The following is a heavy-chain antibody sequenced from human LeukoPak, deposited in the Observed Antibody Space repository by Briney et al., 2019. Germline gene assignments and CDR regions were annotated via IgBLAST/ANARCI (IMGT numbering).Heavy chain of an antibody. CDR2: INPNSGGT. CDR1: GYTFTGYY. J-gene: IGHJ5*02. V-gene: IGHV1-2*02. D-gene: IGHD1-14*01. Sequence: GASVKVSCKASGYTFTGYYMHWVRQAPGQGLEWMGWINPNSGGTNYAQKFQGRVTMTRDTSISTAYMELSRLRSDDTAVYYCARGVPGGKADWFDPWGQGTLVTVSS. CDR3: ARGVPGGKADWFDP.